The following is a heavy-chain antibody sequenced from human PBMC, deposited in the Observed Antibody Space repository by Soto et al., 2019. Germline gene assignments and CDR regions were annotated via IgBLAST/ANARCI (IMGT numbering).Heavy chain of an antibody. CDR2: IYYSGST. D-gene: IGHD3-3*01. CDR3: ARELWGDFWSGYYKGYYYYGMDV. Sequence: QVQLQESGPGLVKPSETLSLTCTVSGGSISSYYWSWIRQPPGKGLEWIGYIYYSGSTNYNPSLKSRVTISLDTSKNQFSLKLSSVTAADTAVYYCARELWGDFWSGYYKGYYYYGMDVWGQGTTVTVSS. V-gene: IGHV4-59*01. CDR1: GGSISSYY. J-gene: IGHJ6*02.